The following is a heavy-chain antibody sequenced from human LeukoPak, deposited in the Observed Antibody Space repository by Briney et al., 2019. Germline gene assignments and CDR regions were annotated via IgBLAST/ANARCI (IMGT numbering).Heavy chain of an antibody. CDR3: AKAHIGSGSVYYFDY. V-gene: IGHV3-23*01. D-gene: IGHD3-10*01. J-gene: IGHJ4*02. CDR2: ITGTGGST. CDR1: GFTFSSYA. Sequence: GGSLRLSCTASGFTFSSYAMGWVRQAPGKGLEWFSIITGTGGSTYYADSVKGRFTISRDNSKNMLSLQMNSLRAADTAVYYCAKAHIGSGSVYYFDYWGQGTLVTVSS.